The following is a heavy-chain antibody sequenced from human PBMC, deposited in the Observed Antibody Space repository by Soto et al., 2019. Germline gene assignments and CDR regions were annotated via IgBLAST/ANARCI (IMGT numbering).Heavy chain of an antibody. CDR2: IGRGGDT. V-gene: IGHV3-23*01. J-gene: IGHJ6*02. Sequence: EVQLLESGGGLVQPGGSLRLSCEVSGFTLTSYGMNWVRQAPDEGLEWVSTIGRGGDTYYADSVKGRFTISRDNSKNTLFLQMNSLRAEDTALYFCAKAGTTAGIHCYGMDVWGQGTTVTVSS. CDR3: AKAGTTAGIHCYGMDV. D-gene: IGHD1-1*01. CDR1: GFTLTSYG.